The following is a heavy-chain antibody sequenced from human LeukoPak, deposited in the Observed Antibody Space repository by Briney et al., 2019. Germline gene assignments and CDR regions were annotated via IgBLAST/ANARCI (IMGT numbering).Heavy chain of an antibody. CDR1: GFTFASYA. D-gene: IGHD6-19*01. CDR3: AKGTDTSGRQNFDI. J-gene: IGHJ4*02. V-gene: IGHV3-23*01. Sequence: GRSLRLSCEASGFTFASYAMHWVRQAPGEGLEWVSSISASGAATFYTDSMNGRFTISGDNAKKTVFLQMKSLRPGDTALYYCAKGTDTSGRQNFDIWGQGTLVTVSS. CDR2: ISASGAAT.